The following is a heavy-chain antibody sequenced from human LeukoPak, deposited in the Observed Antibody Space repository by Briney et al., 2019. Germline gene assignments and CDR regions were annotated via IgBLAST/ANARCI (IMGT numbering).Heavy chain of an antibody. D-gene: IGHD5-18*01. CDR2: IIPIFGTA. V-gene: IGHV1-69*13. CDR1: GGTFSSYA. Sequence: ASVKVSCKASGGTFSSYAISWVRQAPGQGLEWMGGIIPIFGTANYAQKFQGRVTITADESTSTAYMELSSLRSEDMAVYYCARPGEVDTAMVTFHYWGQGTLVTVSS. CDR3: ARPGEVDTAMVTFHY. J-gene: IGHJ4*02.